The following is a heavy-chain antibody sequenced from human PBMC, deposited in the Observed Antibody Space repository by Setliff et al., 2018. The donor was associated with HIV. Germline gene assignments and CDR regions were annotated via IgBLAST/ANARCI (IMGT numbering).Heavy chain of an antibody. V-gene: IGHV4-34*01. CDR1: GGSFSGYY. D-gene: IGHD3-3*01. Sequence: PSETLSLTCAVYGGSFSGYYWSWIRQPPGKGLEWIGEINHSGSTNYNPSLTSRVTISVDTSKNQFSLKLNSVTAADTAVYYCARGLSIFGVATPGFYSFMDVWGKGTTVTVSS. J-gene: IGHJ6*03. CDR3: ARGLSIFGVATPGFYSFMDV. CDR2: INHSGST.